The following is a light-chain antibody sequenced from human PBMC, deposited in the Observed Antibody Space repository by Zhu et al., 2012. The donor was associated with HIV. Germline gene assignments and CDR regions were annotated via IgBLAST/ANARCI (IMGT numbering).Light chain of an antibody. CDR2: GAS. J-gene: IGKJ2*01. CDR1: QSVGSN. CDR3: QHYNDWPPLYT. Sequence: IVMTQSPATLSVSSGEGATLSCRISQSVGSNLAWYQQKPGQAPRLVIYGASTRATGIPARFSGSGSGTDFTLTISSLQSEDFAVYYCQHYNDWPPLYTFGQRTKLEMK. V-gene: IGKV3-15*01.